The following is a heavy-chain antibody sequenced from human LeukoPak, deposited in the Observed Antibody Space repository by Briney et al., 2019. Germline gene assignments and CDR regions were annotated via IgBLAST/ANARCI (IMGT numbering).Heavy chain of an antibody. CDR1: GYTFTGYY. Sequence: GASVKVSCKASGYTFTGYYMHWVRQAPGQGLEWMGWINPNSGGTNYAQKFQGWVTMTRDTSISTAYMELSRLRSDDTAVYYCAKDPWGSYYVGAYYYYMDVWGKGTTVTVSS. CDR2: INPNSGGT. J-gene: IGHJ6*03. CDR3: AKDPWGSYYVGAYYYYMDV. D-gene: IGHD1-26*01. V-gene: IGHV1-2*04.